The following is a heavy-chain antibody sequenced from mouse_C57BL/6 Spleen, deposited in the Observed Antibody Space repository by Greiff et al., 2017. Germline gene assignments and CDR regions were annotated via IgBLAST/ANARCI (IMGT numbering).Heavy chain of an antibody. CDR3: TRGVVASGDCAMDY. CDR2: FHPNSGST. D-gene: IGHD1-1*01. Sequence: QVQLQQPGAELVKPGASVKLSCKASGYTFTSYWMHWVKQRPGQSLEWIGMFHPNSGSTNYNEKFKSKATLTVDKSSSTAYMQLSSLTSEDSAVYCRTRGVVASGDCAMDYWGQGTTVTVSS. CDR1: GYTFTSYW. J-gene: IGHJ4*01. V-gene: IGHV1-64*01.